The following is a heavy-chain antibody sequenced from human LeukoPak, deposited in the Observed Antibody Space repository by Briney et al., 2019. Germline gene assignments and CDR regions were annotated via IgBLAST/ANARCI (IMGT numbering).Heavy chain of an antibody. CDR3: AREIWFGEFHAFDI. Sequence: SETLSLTCTVSGGSISSSSYYWGWIRQPPGKGLEWIGSIYYSGSTYYNPSLKSRVTISVDTSRNQFSLKLSSVTAADTAVYYCAREIWFGEFHAFDIWGQGTMVTVSS. CDR2: IYYSGST. J-gene: IGHJ3*02. V-gene: IGHV4-39*07. CDR1: GGSISSSSYY. D-gene: IGHD3-10*01.